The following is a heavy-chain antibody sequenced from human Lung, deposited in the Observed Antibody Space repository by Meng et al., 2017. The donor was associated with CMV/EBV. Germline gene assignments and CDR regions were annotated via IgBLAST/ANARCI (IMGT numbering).Heavy chain of an antibody. J-gene: IGHJ4*02. CDR2: ITPSSGGT. CDR1: GYTFTGYY. CDR3: VRANLGSADY. Sequence: AQLVQLGGEGKKPGASVKVSCKASGYTFTGYYMHWLRQAPGQGLEWVGRITPSSGGTTYAQKFQGRVTMTRDTSISTAYMELSSLRSDDAAIYYCVRANLGSADYWGQGTLVTVSS. D-gene: IGHD7-27*01. V-gene: IGHV1-2*06.